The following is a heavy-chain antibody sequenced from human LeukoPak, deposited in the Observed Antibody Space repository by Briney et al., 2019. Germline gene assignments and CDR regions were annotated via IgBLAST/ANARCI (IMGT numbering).Heavy chain of an antibody. D-gene: IGHD3-10*01. Sequence: GGSLRLSCAASGFTFSSYAMHWVRQAPGKGLEWVAVISYDGSNKYYADSVKGRFTISRENSKNTLYLQMNSLRAEDTAVYYCARDRGSGSYYVYYYGMDVWGQGTTVTVSS. CDR3: ARDRGSGSYYVYYYGMDV. CDR1: GFTFSSYA. CDR2: ISYDGSNK. J-gene: IGHJ6*02. V-gene: IGHV3-30*04.